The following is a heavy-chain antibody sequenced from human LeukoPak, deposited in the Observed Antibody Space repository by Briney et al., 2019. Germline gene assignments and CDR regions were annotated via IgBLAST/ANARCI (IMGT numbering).Heavy chain of an antibody. Sequence: PGGSLRLSCEASGFTFGNYAMNWVRQAPGKGLEWVSAISGSGGSTYYADSVKGRFTISRDNSKNTLYLQMNSLRAEDTAVYYCAKESYSGTSDYWGQGTLVTVSS. D-gene: IGHD1-26*01. J-gene: IGHJ4*02. CDR3: AKESYSGTSDY. CDR2: ISGSGGST. V-gene: IGHV3-23*01. CDR1: GFTFGNYA.